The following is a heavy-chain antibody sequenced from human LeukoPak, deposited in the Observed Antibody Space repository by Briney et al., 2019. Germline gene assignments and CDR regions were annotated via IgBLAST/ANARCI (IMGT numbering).Heavy chain of an antibody. D-gene: IGHD3-9*01. CDR2: ISSTSNTI. CDR3: ARGWYFELGHFGV. CDR1: GFTFSSYS. V-gene: IGHV3-48*01. Sequence: PGGSLRLSCAASGFTFSSYSLNWVRQAPGKGLEWVSYISSTSNTIYYADSVKGRFTISRDNAKNSLYLQMNSLRAEDTAVYYCARGWYFELGHFGVWGQGTLVTVSS. J-gene: IGHJ4*02.